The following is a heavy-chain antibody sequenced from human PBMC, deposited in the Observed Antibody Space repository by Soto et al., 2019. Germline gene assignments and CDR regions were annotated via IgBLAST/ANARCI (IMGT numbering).Heavy chain of an antibody. CDR3: ARRGQYCGTSTCRFDP. V-gene: IGHV1-3*01. CDR2: INPGNGNT. CDR1: GYTFTSYG. D-gene: IGHD2-21*01. Sequence: ASVKVSCKASGYTFTSYGMNWVRQAPGRGLEWMGWINPGNGNTKYSQKFQGRVIIERDTSASTAYMELSSLRSEDTAVYYCARRGQYCGTSTCRFDPWGQGTLVTVSS. J-gene: IGHJ5*02.